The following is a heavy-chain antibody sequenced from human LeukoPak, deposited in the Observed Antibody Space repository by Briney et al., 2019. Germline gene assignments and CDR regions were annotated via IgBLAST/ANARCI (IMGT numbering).Heavy chain of an antibody. Sequence: PSETLSLTCNVSVASVSTSKFYWGCIRQPPGKGLECIGTVYYGGSTYYKPSLKSRVTISFGTTKNHFSLTLASVTAADTAVYYCARLAGLGRWLQFTHWGQGILVTVSS. CDR2: VYYGGST. CDR1: VASVSTSKFY. CDR3: ARLAGLGRWLQFTH. J-gene: IGHJ1*01. V-gene: IGHV4-39*02. D-gene: IGHD5-24*01.